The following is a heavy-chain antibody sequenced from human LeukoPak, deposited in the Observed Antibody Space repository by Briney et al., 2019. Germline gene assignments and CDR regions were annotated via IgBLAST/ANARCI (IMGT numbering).Heavy chain of an antibody. Sequence: GASVKVSCKASGGTFSSYAISWVRQAPGQGLEWMGGIIPIFGTANYAQKFQGRVTITADKSTSTAYMELSSLRSEDTAVYYCARGTNWSGNDYYFDYWGQGTLVTVSS. J-gene: IGHJ4*02. CDR1: GGTFSSYA. CDR2: IIPIFGTA. D-gene: IGHD3-3*01. CDR3: ARGTNWSGNDYYFDY. V-gene: IGHV1-69*06.